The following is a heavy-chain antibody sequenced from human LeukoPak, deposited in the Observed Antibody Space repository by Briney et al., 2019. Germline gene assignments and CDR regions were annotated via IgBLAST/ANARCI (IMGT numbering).Heavy chain of an antibody. D-gene: IGHD6-13*01. CDR1: GYTFTSYG. CDR3: ARGFFNRRIVAAANNWFDP. CDR2: ISAYNGNT. J-gene: IGHJ5*02. V-gene: IGHV1-18*01. Sequence: ASVKVSCKASGYTFTSYGISWVRQAPGQGLEWMGWISAYNGNTNYAQKLQGRVTMTTDTSTSTAYMELRSLRSDDTAVYYCARGFFNRRIVAAANNWFDPWGQGTLVTVSS.